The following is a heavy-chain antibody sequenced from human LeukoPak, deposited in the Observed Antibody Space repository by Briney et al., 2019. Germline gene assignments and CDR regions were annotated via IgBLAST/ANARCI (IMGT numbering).Heavy chain of an antibody. J-gene: IGHJ4*02. Sequence: GGSLRLSCAASGFTFSSYAMHWVRQAPGKGLEWVAVISYDGSNKYYADSVKGRFTISRDNSKNTLYLQMNSLRAEDTAVYYCARGDYDFWSGLGGYFDYWGQGTLVTVSS. V-gene: IGHV3-30-3*01. CDR1: GFTFSSYA. D-gene: IGHD3-3*01. CDR2: ISYDGSNK. CDR3: ARGDYDFWSGLGGYFDY.